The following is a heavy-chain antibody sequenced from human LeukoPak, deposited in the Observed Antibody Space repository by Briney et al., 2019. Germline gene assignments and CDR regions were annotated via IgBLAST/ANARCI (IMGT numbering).Heavy chain of an antibody. CDR2: MYHSGST. D-gene: IGHD3-22*01. J-gene: IGHJ4*02. CDR1: GYSISSAYY. V-gene: IGHV4-38-2*02. Sequence: SETLSLTCSVPGYSISSAYYWGWIRQPPGKGLEWIGTMYHSGSTNYNPSLKSRVTISVDTSKNQFSLKLSSVTAADTAVYYCARYYDSSGYYFYDYWGQGTLVTVSS. CDR3: ARYYDSSGYYFYDY.